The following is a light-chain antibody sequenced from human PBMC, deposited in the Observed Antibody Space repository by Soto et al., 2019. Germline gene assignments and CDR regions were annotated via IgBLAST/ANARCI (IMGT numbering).Light chain of an antibody. CDR2: GNS. Sequence: QSVLTQPPSVSGAPGQGVTISCTGSSSNIGAGYDVHWYQQLPGTAPKLLIYGNSNRPSGVPDRFSGSKSGTSASLAITGLQAEDEADYYCQPYDSSLSGHVVFGGGTKLTVL. CDR1: SSNIGAGYD. CDR3: QPYDSSLSGHVV. J-gene: IGLJ2*01. V-gene: IGLV1-40*01.